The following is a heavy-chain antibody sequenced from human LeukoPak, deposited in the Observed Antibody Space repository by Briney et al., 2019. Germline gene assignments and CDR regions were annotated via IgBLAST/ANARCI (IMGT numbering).Heavy chain of an antibody. J-gene: IGHJ5*02. D-gene: IGHD1-7*01. CDR2: IKKDGSQK. CDR1: GFTFSDKW. V-gene: IGHV3-7*03. Sequence: GGSLRLSCVGSGFTFSDKWMSWVRQAPGKGPEWVASIKKDGSQKYYVDSVKGRFTISRDNAQNSLYLQMSSLRVEDTAIYSCARVGWELQNLHFDPWGQGTLVTVSS. CDR3: ARVGWELQNLHFDP.